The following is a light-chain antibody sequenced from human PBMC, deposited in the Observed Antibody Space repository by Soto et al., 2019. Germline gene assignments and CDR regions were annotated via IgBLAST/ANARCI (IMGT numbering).Light chain of an antibody. Sequence: EIVLTQSPATLSLSPGERATLSCRASQSVSSYLAWYQQKPGQAPRLLIYDASNRATGIPARFSGSGSGTDFTLTISSLEPEDFAVYYCKQRSNCRALTFGGGTKVDIK. V-gene: IGKV3-11*01. J-gene: IGKJ4*01. CDR1: QSVSSY. CDR3: KQRSNCRALT. CDR2: DAS.